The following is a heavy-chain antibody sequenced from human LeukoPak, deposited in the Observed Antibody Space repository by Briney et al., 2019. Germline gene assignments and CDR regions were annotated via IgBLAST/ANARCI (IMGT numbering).Heavy chain of an antibody. CDR2: ISDSGGST. D-gene: IGHD5-18*01. CDR3: CGLGYSYATDY. V-gene: IGHV3-23*01. CDR1: GFTFSSYA. Sequence: GGSLRLSCAASGFTSGFTFSSYAMSWVRQAPGKGLEWVSTISDSGGSTYYADSVKGRFTISRDNSKNTLYLQMNSLRAEDTAVYYCCGLGYSYATDYWGQGTLVTVSS. J-gene: IGHJ4*02.